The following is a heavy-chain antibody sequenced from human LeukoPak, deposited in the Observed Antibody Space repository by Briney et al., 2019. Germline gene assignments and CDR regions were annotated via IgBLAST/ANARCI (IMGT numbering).Heavy chain of an antibody. V-gene: IGHV3-21*01. D-gene: IGHD4-17*01. CDR3: ARAGGSTVSHSDY. J-gene: IGHJ4*02. CDR1: GFTFSSYS. CDR2: ISSSTSYI. Sequence: GGSLRLSCAASGFTFSSYSMNWIRQAPGKGLEWVSSISSSTSYIYYADSVKGRFTISKDNAKNSLYLRMNSLRAEDTAVYYCARAGGSTVSHSDYWGQGTLVTVSS.